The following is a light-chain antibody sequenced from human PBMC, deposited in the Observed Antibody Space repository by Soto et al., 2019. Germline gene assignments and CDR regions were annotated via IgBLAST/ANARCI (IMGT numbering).Light chain of an antibody. J-gene: IGKJ4*01. CDR3: QQRSNWPLT. CDR2: DAS. CDR1: QSVSSY. V-gene: IGKV3-11*01. Sequence: EIVLTQSPATLSLSPGERATLSCRASQSVSSYLVWYQQKPGQAPRLLIYDASKRATDIPARFSGSGSGTDFTLTISSLEPEDFAVYYCQQRSNWPLTFGGGTKVEIK.